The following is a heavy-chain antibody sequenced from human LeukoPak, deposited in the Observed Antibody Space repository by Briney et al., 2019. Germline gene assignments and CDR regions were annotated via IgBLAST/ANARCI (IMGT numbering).Heavy chain of an antibody. CDR2: IIPIFGTA. J-gene: IGHJ3*02. CDR1: GYTFTSYG. V-gene: IGHV1-69*13. Sequence: SVKVSCKASGYTFTSYGISWVRQAPGQGLEWMGGIIPIFGTANYAQKFQGRVTITADESTSTAYMELSSLRSEDTAVYYCARDLGSSWTIDIWGQGTMVTVSS. D-gene: IGHD6-13*01. CDR3: ARDLGSSWTIDI.